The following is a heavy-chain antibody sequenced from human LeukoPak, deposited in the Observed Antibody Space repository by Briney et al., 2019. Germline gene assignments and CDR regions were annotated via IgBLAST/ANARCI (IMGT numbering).Heavy chain of an antibody. CDR3: ARGTGEGYTYGRYYFDY. CDR2: ISAYYGNT. J-gene: IGHJ4*02. V-gene: IGHV1-18*01. Sequence: ASVKVSCKASGYTFTTYAISWVRQAPGQGLEWMGWISAYYGNTTYAQNFQGRVTMTRDTSISTAYVELSRLRSDDTAVYYCARGTGEGYTYGRYYFDYWGQGTLVTVSS. D-gene: IGHD5-18*01. CDR1: GYTFTTYA.